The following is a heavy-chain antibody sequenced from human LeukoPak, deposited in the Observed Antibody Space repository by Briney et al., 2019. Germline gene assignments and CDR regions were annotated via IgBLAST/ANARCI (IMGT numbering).Heavy chain of an antibody. Sequence: TGGSLTLSCAASGFTFSSYPMSWVRQAPGKGLEWFSSISGSGSSTYYAVSVKGWFTISRDNSKNTLYLQMNRLKAEDTAVCYGAKSIHSGSYCVDGWFDPWGQGTGVSVFS. D-gene: IGHD1-26*01. CDR2: ISGSGSST. J-gene: IGHJ5*02. CDR1: GFTFSSYP. V-gene: IGHV3-23*01. CDR3: AKSIHSGSYCVDGWFDP.